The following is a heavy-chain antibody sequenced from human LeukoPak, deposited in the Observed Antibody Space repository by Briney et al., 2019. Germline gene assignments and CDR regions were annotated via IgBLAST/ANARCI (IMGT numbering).Heavy chain of an antibody. CDR1: GFTFSNAW. CDR2: IKSKTDGGTT. V-gene: IGHV3-15*01. Sequence: GGSLRLSCAASGFTFSNAWMSWVRQAPGKGLEWVGRIKSKTDGGTTDYAAPVKGRFTISRDDSKNTLYLQMNSLKTEDTAVYYCTAEAPPLLRFLEWLHDDAFDIWGQGTMVTVSS. J-gene: IGHJ3*02. D-gene: IGHD3-3*01. CDR3: TAEAPPLLRFLEWLHDDAFDI.